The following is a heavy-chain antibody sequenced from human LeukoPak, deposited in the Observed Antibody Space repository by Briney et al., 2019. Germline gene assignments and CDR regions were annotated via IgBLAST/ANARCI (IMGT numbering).Heavy chain of an antibody. CDR3: ARQRFSTFDY. CDR1: GYNFPNYW. Sequence: ESLKISCKTSGYNFPNYWIGWVRQMPGKGLEWMGIIYPSDSDTRYSPSFHGQVTISADNSISTAYLQCSSLKASDTAIYYCARQRFSTFDYWGQGTLVTVSS. V-gene: IGHV5-51*01. J-gene: IGHJ4*02. CDR2: IYPSDSDT.